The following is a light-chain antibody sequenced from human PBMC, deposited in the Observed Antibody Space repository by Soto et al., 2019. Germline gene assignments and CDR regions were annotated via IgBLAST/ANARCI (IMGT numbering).Light chain of an antibody. CDR3: QQYGISPRT. J-gene: IGKJ1*01. CDR2: GVS. V-gene: IGKV3-20*01. CDR1: QSVTSNY. Sequence: EDASTQALGTLSLSPGERATLSCRARQSVTSNYLAWYQQKPGQAPRLLIYGVSSRATGIPDRFSGSGSGTDFTLTISRLEPEDFAVYYCQQYGISPRTFGQGTKVDIK.